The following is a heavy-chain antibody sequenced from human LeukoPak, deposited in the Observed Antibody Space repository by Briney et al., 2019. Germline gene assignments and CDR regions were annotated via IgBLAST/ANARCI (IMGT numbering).Heavy chain of an antibody. D-gene: IGHD4-23*01. J-gene: IGHJ5*02. V-gene: IGHV1-8*01. Sequence: ASVKVSCKASGYTFTSYDINWVRQATGQGLEWMGWMNPNSGNTGYAQKFQGRVTMTRNTSISTAYMELSNLRSEDTAVYYCARRLRWSENWFDPWGQGTLDTVSS. CDR1: GYTFTSYD. CDR2: MNPNSGNT. CDR3: ARRLRWSENWFDP.